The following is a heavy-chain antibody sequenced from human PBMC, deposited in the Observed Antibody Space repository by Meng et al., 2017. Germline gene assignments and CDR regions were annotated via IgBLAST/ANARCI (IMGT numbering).Heavy chain of an antibody. CDR1: GYTFTGYY. Sequence: ASVQVSCKASGYTFTGYYMHWLRQAPGQGLEWMGRINPNSGSTNYAQKFQGRVTMTRDTSISTAYMELSRLRSDDTAVYYCAKDWDSSGYPDYWGQGTLVTVSS. J-gene: IGHJ4*02. D-gene: IGHD3-22*01. V-gene: IGHV1-2*06. CDR2: INPNSGST. CDR3: AKDWDSSGYPDY.